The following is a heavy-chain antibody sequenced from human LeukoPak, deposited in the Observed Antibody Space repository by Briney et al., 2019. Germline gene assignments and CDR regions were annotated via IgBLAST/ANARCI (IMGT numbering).Heavy chain of an antibody. J-gene: IGHJ4*02. V-gene: IGHV4-34*01. CDR2: INHSGST. D-gene: IGHD2-2*01. Sequence: PSETLSLTCAVYGGSFSDFYWSWIRQPPGKGLEWIGEINHSGSTNYNPSLKSRVTISIDMSKNQVSLKLSSVTAADTAVYYCARGKRYCSSTSCSFDYWGQGTLVTVSS. CDR3: ARGKRYCSSTSCSFDY. CDR1: GGSFSDFY.